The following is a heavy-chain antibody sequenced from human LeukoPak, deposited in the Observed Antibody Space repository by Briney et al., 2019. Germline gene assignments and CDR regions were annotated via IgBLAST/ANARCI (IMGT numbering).Heavy chain of an antibody. CDR3: ARDSTYSSGSRFYDRFDY. V-gene: IGHV3-7*03. D-gene: IGHD2-15*01. CDR2: INRDGSQR. J-gene: IGHJ4*02. CDR1: GFSLSAYW. Sequence: GGSLRLSCAASGFSLSAYWMAWVRQAPGEGLEWVANINRDGSQRNHVDSVKGRFIISRDNAKNSLYLQMDSLTAEDAVVYYCARDSTYSSGSRFYDRFDYWGQGTLVTVSS.